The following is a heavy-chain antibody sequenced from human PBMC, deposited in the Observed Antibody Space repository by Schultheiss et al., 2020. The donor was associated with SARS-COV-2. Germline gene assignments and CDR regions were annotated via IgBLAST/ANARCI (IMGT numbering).Heavy chain of an antibody. Sequence: GGSLRLSCAASGFTFSSYSMNWVRQAPGKGLEWVSSISTTSNYIYYADSVKGRFTISRDNAKNSLYLQMNSLRAEDTAVYYCARDQKWLRNDGEFDYWGQGTLVTDSS. CDR1: GFTFSSYS. D-gene: IGHD5-12*01. V-gene: IGHV3-21*04. CDR2: ISTTSNYI. J-gene: IGHJ4*02. CDR3: ARDQKWLRNDGEFDY.